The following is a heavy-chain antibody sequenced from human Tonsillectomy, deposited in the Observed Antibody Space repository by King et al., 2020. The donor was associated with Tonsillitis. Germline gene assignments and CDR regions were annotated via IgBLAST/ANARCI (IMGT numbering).Heavy chain of an antibody. CDR1: GFTFSNYA. CDR3: ARVGSGWYRGAFDI. J-gene: IGHJ3*02. CDR2: ISYDGSNK. V-gene: IGHV3-30-3*01. Sequence: VQLVESGGGVVQPGRSLRLSCAASGFTFSNYAMHWVRQAPGKGLEWVAVISYDGSNKYYADSVKGRFTISRDNSKNTLYLQMNSMRAADTAVYYCARVGSGWYRGAFDIWGQGTMVTVSS. D-gene: IGHD6-19*01.